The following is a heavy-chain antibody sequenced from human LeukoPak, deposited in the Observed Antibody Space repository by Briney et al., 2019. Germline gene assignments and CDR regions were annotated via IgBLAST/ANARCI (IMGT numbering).Heavy chain of an antibody. CDR2: MNPNSGNT. CDR3: ARGYDSSGYYNFLTGGHWFDP. J-gene: IGHJ5*02. Sequence: ASVKVSCKASGDTFTSYDINWVRQATGQGLEWMGWMNPNSGNTGYAQKFQGRVTMTRNTSISTAYMELSSLRSEDTAVYYCARGYDSSGYYNFLTGGHWFDPWGQGTLVTVSS. D-gene: IGHD3-22*01. V-gene: IGHV1-8*01. CDR1: GDTFTSYD.